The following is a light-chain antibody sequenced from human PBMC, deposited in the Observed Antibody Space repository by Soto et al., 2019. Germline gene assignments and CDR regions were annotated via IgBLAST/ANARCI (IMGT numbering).Light chain of an antibody. CDR2: KAS. CDR3: QHQGT. CDR1: QSISSW. V-gene: IGKV1-5*03. J-gene: IGKJ4*01. Sequence: DIQMTQSPSTLSASVGDRVTITCRASQSISSWLAWYQQKPGKAPKLLIYKASSLESGVPSRFSGSGSGTELTLTISTLQLNDFAIYYGQHQGTFGGGTKVEIK.